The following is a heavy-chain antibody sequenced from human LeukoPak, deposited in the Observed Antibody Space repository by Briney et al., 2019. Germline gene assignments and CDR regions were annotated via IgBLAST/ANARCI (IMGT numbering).Heavy chain of an antibody. V-gene: IGHV4-59*08. J-gene: IGHJ4*02. Sequence: PSETLSLTCTVSGGSISSSYWCWIRQPPPKGLVWIGYIYYRGSTNYNPSLKSRVTISVDTSKNQFSLKLSSVTAADTAVYYCGRHQWFGELFFDYWGQGTLVTVSS. CDR3: GRHQWFGELFFDY. CDR2: IYYRGST. CDR1: GGSISSSY. D-gene: IGHD3-10*01.